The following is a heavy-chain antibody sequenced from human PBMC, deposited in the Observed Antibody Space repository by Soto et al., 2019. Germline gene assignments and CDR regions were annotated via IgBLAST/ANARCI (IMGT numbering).Heavy chain of an antibody. CDR3: ARAASSSWDLEDWFDP. CDR1: GYTFTGYN. Sequence: SVKVSCKAAGYTFTGYNMHWVRQAPGQGLEWMGWINPNSGGTNYAQKFQGRVTMTRDTSISTAYMELSRLGSDDTAVYYCARAASSSWDLEDWFDPWGQATLVT. V-gene: IGHV1-2*02. J-gene: IGHJ5*02. CDR2: INPNSGGT. D-gene: IGHD6-13*01.